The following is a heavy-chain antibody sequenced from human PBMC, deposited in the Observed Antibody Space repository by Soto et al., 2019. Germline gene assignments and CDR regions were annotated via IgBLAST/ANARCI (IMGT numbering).Heavy chain of an antibody. CDR2: IKSKTDGGTT. D-gene: IGHD2-8*01. Sequence: GGSLRLSCAASGFTFSNAWMNWVRQAPGKGLEWVGRIKSKTDGGTTDYAAPVKGRFTISRDDSKNTLYLQMNSLKTEDTAVYYCTTGNGKGYYYYYGMDVWGQGTTVTVSS. J-gene: IGHJ6*02. CDR1: GFTFSNAW. CDR3: TTGNGKGYYYYYGMDV. V-gene: IGHV3-15*07.